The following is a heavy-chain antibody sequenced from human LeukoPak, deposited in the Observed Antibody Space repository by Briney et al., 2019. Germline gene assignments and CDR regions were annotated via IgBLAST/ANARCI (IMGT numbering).Heavy chain of an antibody. CDR3: ARLRYCSSTTCYAEMYYFDY. Sequence: ASVKVSFKASGYTFTGYYIHWVRQAPGQGLEWMGRINPNSGGTNYAQKFQGRVTMTRDTSISTAYMELSRLRSDDTAVYYCARLRYCSSTTCYAEMYYFDYWGQGTPVTVSS. CDR2: INPNSGGT. J-gene: IGHJ4*02. V-gene: IGHV1-2*06. CDR1: GYTFTGYY. D-gene: IGHD2-2*01.